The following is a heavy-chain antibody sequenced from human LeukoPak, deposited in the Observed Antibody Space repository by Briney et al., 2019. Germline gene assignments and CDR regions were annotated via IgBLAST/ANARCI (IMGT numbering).Heavy chain of an antibody. D-gene: IGHD3-22*01. CDR1: GFTFSSYE. V-gene: IGHV3-48*03. Sequence: GGSLRLSCAASGFTFSSYEMNWVRQAPGKGLEWVSYISSSGSTIYYADSVKGRFTISRDNAKNSLYLQMNSLRAEDTAVYYCARGGPYYYDSSGYYNYWGQGTLVTVSS. CDR3: ARGGPYYYDSSGYYNY. J-gene: IGHJ4*02. CDR2: ISSSGSTI.